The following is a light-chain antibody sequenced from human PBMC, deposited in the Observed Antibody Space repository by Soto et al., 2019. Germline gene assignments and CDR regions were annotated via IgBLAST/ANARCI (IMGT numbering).Light chain of an antibody. CDR2: YDD. CDR3: AVWDASLNGPV. Sequence: QSVVTQPPSVSEAPRQRVTISCSGSRSNVGNNAVNWYQQFPGKAPKLLVYYDDLLPSGVSDRFSGSKSGTSASLAISGLQSEDEADYYCAVWDASLNGPVFGGGTKLTVL. J-gene: IGLJ2*01. CDR1: RSNVGNNA. V-gene: IGLV1-36*01.